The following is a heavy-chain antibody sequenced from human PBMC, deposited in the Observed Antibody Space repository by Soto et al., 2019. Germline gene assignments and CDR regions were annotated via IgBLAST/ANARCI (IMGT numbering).Heavy chain of an antibody. CDR2: IYYSGGT. Sequence: VQLQESGPGLVKPSQTLSLTCSVSGASIRSGGYYWSWIRQTPGKGLEWIGYIYYSGGTYFNPSLRSRVTMSVDTSENQFSLKLSSVTAADTAVYHCARGGPGDGYFDLWGRGTLVAVSS. CDR1: GASIRSGGYY. CDR3: ARGGPGDGYFDL. J-gene: IGHJ2*01. D-gene: IGHD3-10*01. V-gene: IGHV4-31*03.